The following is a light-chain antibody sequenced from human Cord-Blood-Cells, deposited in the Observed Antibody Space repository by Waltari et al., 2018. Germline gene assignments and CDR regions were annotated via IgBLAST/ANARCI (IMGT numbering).Light chain of an antibody. J-gene: IGLJ2*01. CDR2: DFS. V-gene: IGLV2-11*01. Sequence: QSALTQPRSVSGSPGQSVTISCTGTSSDVGGYTYVSLYQQHPGKAPKLMIYDFSKRPSGVPDRFSGSKSGNTASLTISGLQAEDEADYYCCSYAGSYTFGVFGGGTKLTVL. CDR3: CSYAGSYTFGV. CDR1: SSDVGGYTY.